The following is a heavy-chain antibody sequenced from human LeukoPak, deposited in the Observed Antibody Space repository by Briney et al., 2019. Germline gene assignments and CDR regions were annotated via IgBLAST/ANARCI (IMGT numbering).Heavy chain of an antibody. D-gene: IGHD3-10*01. Sequence: ASVKVSCKASGYTFTSYGISWVRQAPGQGLEWLGWINPSNGATNYAQKFLGRVTMTRDTSIGTAYMELNRLTSDDTAMYYCARDPSSMVRGVIIWYFDLWGQGTLVTVSS. J-gene: IGHJ4*02. CDR2: INPSNGAT. CDR3: ARDPSSMVRGVIIWYFDL. CDR1: GYTFTSYG. V-gene: IGHV1-2*02.